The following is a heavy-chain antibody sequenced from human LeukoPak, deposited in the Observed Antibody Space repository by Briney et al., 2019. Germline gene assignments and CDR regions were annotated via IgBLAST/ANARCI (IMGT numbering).Heavy chain of an antibody. V-gene: IGHV4-39*07. CDR1: GGSISSSSYY. J-gene: IGHJ4*02. Sequence: SETLSLTCTVSGGSISSSSYYWGWIRQPPGKGLEWIGSIYYSGSTYYNPSLKSRVTISVDTSKNQFSLRLSSVTAADTAVYYCARVGYSGYDNRGSFDYWGQGTLVTVSS. CDR2: IYYSGST. CDR3: ARVGYSGYDNRGSFDY. D-gene: IGHD5-12*01.